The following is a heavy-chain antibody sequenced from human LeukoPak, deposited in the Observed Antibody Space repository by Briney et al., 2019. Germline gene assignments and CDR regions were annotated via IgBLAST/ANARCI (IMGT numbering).Heavy chain of an antibody. J-gene: IGHJ4*02. D-gene: IGHD2-21*01. Sequence: GASVKVSCKASGYIFTAYNIHWVRQAPGQRLEWMGWIAPGNGNTKYSQKFQGRVTLTRDTSASTAYMELSSLTSEDTAVFYCARGAVIAHFDYWGQGTLDTVSS. CDR1: GYIFTAYN. CDR2: IAPGNGNT. CDR3: ARGAVIAHFDY. V-gene: IGHV1-3*01.